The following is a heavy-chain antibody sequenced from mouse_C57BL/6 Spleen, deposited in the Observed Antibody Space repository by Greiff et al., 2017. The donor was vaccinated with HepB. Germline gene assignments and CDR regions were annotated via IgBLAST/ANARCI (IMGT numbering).Heavy chain of an antibody. CDR1: GFTFSDYG. CDR2: ISSGSSTI. Sequence: EVKVVESGGGLVKPGGSLKLSCAASGFTFSDYGMHWVRQAPEKGLEWVAYISSGSSTIYYADTVKGRFTISRDNAKNTLFLQMTSLRSEDTAMYYCARSSYGAMDYWGQGTSVTVSS. CDR3: ARSSYGAMDY. V-gene: IGHV5-17*01. J-gene: IGHJ4*01. D-gene: IGHD1-1*01.